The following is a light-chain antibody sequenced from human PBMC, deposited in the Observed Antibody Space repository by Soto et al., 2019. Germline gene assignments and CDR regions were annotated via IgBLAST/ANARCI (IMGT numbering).Light chain of an antibody. CDR3: CSYTGRPIFVL. V-gene: IGLV2-23*01. J-gene: IGLJ2*01. CDR2: EAS. CDR1: SSDVESYNL. Sequence: QSALTQPTSVSGSPGQSITISCTGTSSDVESYNLVSWYQQHPGKAPRLMIYEASKRPSGVSNRFSGSESDNTASLTISGLQAEDEADYYCCSYTGRPIFVLFGGGTKLTVL.